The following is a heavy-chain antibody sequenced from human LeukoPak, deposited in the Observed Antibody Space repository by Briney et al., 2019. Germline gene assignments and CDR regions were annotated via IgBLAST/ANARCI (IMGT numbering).Heavy chain of an antibody. Sequence: SETLSLTCAVYGGSFSGYYWSWIRQPPGKGLEWIGEINHSGSTNYNPSLKSRVTISVDTSKNQFSLKLSSVTAADTAVYYCARVGFRLARAGFDYWGQGTLVTVSS. CDR2: INHSGST. D-gene: IGHD3-9*01. V-gene: IGHV4-34*01. CDR1: GGSFSGYY. J-gene: IGHJ4*02. CDR3: ARVGFRLARAGFDY.